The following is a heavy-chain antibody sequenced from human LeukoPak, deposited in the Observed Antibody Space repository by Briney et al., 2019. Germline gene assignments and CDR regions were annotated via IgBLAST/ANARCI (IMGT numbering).Heavy chain of an antibody. CDR1: GYTFTGYY. J-gene: IGHJ4*02. CDR3: ATQKGYSNYDFDY. CDR2: INPNSGGT. V-gene: IGHV1-2*06. Sequence: ASVKVSCKASGYTFTGYYMHWVRQAPGQGLEWMGRINPNSGGTNYAQKFQGRVTITADESTSTAYMELSSLRSEDTAVYYCATQKGYSNYDFDYWGQGTLVTVSS. D-gene: IGHD4-11*01.